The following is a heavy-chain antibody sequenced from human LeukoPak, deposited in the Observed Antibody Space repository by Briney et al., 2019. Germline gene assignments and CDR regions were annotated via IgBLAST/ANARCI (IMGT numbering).Heavy chain of an antibody. J-gene: IGHJ4*02. CDR2: ISGSGGST. CDR3: ARGRFGSGWSFDN. Sequence: GGSLRLSCAASGFTFSSYAMSWVRQAPGKGLEWVSAISGSGGSTYYADSVKGRFTISRDNANNSMYRQMNSLRGEDTAVYYCARGRFGSGWSFDNWGQGTLVTVSS. CDR1: GFTFSSYA. D-gene: IGHD6-19*01. V-gene: IGHV3-23*01.